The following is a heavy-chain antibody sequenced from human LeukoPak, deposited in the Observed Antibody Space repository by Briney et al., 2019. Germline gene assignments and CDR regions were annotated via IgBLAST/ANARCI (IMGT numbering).Heavy chain of an antibody. CDR2: ISGSGGST. CDR1: GFTFSSYA. J-gene: IGHJ4*02. D-gene: IGHD3-10*01. V-gene: IGHV3-23*01. CDR3: AKAPYGSGSYFEYYFDY. Sequence: GGPLRLSCAASGFTFSSYATSWVRQAPGKGLEWVSAISGSGGSTYYADSVKGRFTISRDNSKNTLYLQMNSLRAEDTAVYYCAKAPYGSGSYFEYYFDYWGQGTLVTVSS.